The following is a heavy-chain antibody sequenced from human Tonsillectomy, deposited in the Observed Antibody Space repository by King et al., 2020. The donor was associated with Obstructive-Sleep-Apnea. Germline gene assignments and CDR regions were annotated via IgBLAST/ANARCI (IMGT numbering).Heavy chain of an antibody. V-gene: IGHV3-72*01. D-gene: IGHD1-26*01. CDR2: IKNKDNKYTT. Sequence: VQLVESGGGLVQTGGSLRLSCAASGFTFSEHYMDWVRQAPGKGPEWVGRIKNKDNKYTTEYAASVKGRFTISRVDSQNSLYLQMNSLRTEDTAVYYCAKDLGSPIVGTQWGQGTPVTV. CDR1: GFTFSEHY. J-gene: IGHJ4*02. CDR3: AKDLGSPIVGTQ.